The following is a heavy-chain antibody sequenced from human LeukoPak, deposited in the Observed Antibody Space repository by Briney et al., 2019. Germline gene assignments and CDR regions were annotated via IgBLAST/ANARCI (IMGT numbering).Heavy chain of an antibody. Sequence: PGGSLRLSCAASGFTSSSYWMSWVRQAPGKGLEWVANIKHDGTEKNYVDSVKGRFTISRDNAKNSLYLQMNSLRAEETNVYYCARVGGAAGNPFDYWGQGTLVTVSS. CDR2: IKHDGTEK. V-gene: IGHV3-7*01. J-gene: IGHJ4*02. CDR1: GFTSSSYW. D-gene: IGHD6-13*01. CDR3: ARVGGAAGNPFDY.